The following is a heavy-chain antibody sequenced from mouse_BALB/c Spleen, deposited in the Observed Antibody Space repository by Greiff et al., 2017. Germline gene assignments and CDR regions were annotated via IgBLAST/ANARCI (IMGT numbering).Heavy chain of an antibody. V-gene: IGHV5-6*01. Sequence: VHVKQSGGDLVKPGGSLKLSCAASGFTFSSYGMSWVRQTPDKRLEWVATISSGGSYTYYPDSVKGRFTISRDNAKNTLYLQMSSLKSEDTAMYYCASSGSSYAMDYWGQGTSVTVSS. D-gene: IGHD1-1*01. J-gene: IGHJ4*01. CDR1: GFTFSSYG. CDR3: ASSGSSYAMDY. CDR2: ISSGGSYT.